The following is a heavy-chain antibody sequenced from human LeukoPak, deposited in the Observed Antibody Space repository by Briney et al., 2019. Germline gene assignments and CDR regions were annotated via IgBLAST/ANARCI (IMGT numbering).Heavy chain of an antibody. CDR3: ARSYYYGSGSIYYYYMDV. D-gene: IGHD3-10*01. J-gene: IGHJ6*03. CDR1: GYTFTGYY. V-gene: IGHV1-2*02. CDR2: INPNSGGT. Sequence: ASVKVSCKASGYTFTGYYMHWVRQAPGQGLEWMGWINPNSGGTNYAQKFQGRVTMTRDTSISTAYMERSRLRSDDTAVYYCARSYYYGSGSIYYYYMDVWGKGTTVTVSS.